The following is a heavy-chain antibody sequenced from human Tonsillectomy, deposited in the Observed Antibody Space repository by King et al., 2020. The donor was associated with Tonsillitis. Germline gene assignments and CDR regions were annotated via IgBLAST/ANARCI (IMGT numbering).Heavy chain of an antibody. D-gene: IGHD3-22*01. CDR3: ARDLYYYDSSGYSEYYYYGMDV. V-gene: IGHV1-46*01. CDR2: INPSGGSI. J-gene: IGHJ6*02. Sequence: QLVQSGTEVKKPGASVKVSCKASGYTFSSYYIHWVRQAPGQGLEWMGIINPSGGSISYAQKFQGRVTMTRDTSTSTVYMELSSLKSEDTAVYYCARDLYYYDSSGYSEYYYYGMDVWGQGTTVTVSS. CDR1: GYTFSSYY.